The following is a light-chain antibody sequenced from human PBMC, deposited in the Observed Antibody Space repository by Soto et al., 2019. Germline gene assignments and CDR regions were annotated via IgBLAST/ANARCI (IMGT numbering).Light chain of an antibody. CDR1: QNITTF. CDR2: ASS. Sequence: DIQMTQSPSSLSASVGGRVTITCRSSQNITTFLNWYQQKPGKAPNLLIYASSSLQSGVPSRFSGSGSGTDFTLTISSLQPEDFAAYFCQQSYTSPYTFGQGTKLEIK. V-gene: IGKV1-39*01. J-gene: IGKJ2*01. CDR3: QQSYTSPYT.